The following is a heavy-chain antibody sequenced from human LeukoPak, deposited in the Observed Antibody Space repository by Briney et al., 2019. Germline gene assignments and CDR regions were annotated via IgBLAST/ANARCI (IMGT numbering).Heavy chain of an antibody. CDR1: GFTVRTNY. CDR3: ARGLGSWYYFDY. CDR2: IYSGGST. V-gene: IGHV3-53*01. D-gene: IGHD6-13*01. Sequence: GGSLRLSCAASGFTVRTNYMTWVRQAPGKGLEWVSIIYSGGSTYYADSVKGRFTISRDNAKNSLYLQMNSLRAEDTAVYYCARGLGSWYYFDYWGQGTLVTVSS. J-gene: IGHJ4*02.